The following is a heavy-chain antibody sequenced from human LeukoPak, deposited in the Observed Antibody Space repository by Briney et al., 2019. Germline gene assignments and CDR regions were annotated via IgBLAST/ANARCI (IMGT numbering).Heavy chain of an antibody. J-gene: IGHJ6*02. CDR3: ARGPARGWFGELYYYYGMDV. CDR1: GGSISSYY. D-gene: IGHD3-10*01. V-gene: IGHV4-59*08. CDR2: IYYSGST. Sequence: SETLSLTCTVSGGSISSYYWSWIRQPPGKGLEWIGYIYYSGSTNYNPSLKSRVTISVDTSKNQFSLKLSSVTAADTAVYYCARGPARGWFGELYYYYGMDVWGQGTTVTVSS.